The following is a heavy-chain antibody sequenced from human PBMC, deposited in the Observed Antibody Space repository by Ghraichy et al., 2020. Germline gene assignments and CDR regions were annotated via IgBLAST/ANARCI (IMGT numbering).Heavy chain of an antibody. CDR3: VKDDGISVAGGVGGFDY. CDR1: GFTFSYFA. CDR2: ISPDGAYT. V-gene: IGHV3-64D*06. D-gene: IGHD6-19*01. Sequence: GGSLRLSCSASGFTFSYFAMHWARQAPGRGLEFVSGISPDGAYTPYADSVKGRFTISRDNSKNTLYLQMSIMSTEDTAVYYCVKDDGISVAGGVGGFDYWGRGTLVTVSS. J-gene: IGHJ4*02.